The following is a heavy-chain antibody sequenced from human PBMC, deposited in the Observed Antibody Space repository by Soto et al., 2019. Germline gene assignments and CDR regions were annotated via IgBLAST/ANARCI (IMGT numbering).Heavy chain of an antibody. CDR1: GGSISSGDYY. Sequence: LSLTCTVSGGSISSGDYYWSWIRQPPGKGLEWIGYIYYSGSTYYNPSLKSRVTISVDTSKNQFSLKLSSVTAADTAVYYCARLVQLLQGRWFDPWGQGTLVTVSS. CDR2: IYYSGST. V-gene: IGHV4-30-4*01. D-gene: IGHD2-15*01. J-gene: IGHJ5*02. CDR3: ARLVQLLQGRWFDP.